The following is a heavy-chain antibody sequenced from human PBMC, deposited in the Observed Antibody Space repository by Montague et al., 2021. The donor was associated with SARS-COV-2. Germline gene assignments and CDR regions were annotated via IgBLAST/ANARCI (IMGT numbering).Heavy chain of an antibody. J-gene: IGHJ5*02. CDR1: GFTFSRFT. V-gene: IGHV3-23*01. CDR3: TGADNYGS. D-gene: IGHD4-17*01. CDR2: ISGSGGST. Sequence: SLRLSCAASGFTFSRFTMSWVRLAPGKGLEWVSTISGSGGSTWYADSVKGRFTISRDNPKSTLFLQMNSLRAEDTALYYCTGADNYGSWGRGTLVTVSS.